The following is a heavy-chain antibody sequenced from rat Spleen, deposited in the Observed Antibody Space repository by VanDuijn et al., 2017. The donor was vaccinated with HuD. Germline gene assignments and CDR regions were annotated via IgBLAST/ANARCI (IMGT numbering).Heavy chain of an antibody. CDR2: ISTSGGST. V-gene: IGHV5-25*01. D-gene: IGHD5-1*01. J-gene: IGHJ2*01. CDR3: ARRLNWEY. Sequence: EVQLVESGGGLVQPGRSLKLSCAASGFTFSNYDMAWVRQAPTKGLEWVASISTSGGSTYYRDSVKGRFTVSRDNAKSTLYLQMDSLRSEDTATYYCARRLNWEYWGQGVMVTVSS. CDR1: GFTFSNYD.